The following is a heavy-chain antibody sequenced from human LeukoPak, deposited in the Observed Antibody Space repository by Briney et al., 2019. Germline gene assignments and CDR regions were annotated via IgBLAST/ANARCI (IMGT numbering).Heavy chain of an antibody. V-gene: IGHV3-23*01. CDR1: GFTFTSYA. Sequence: GGSLRLSCAASGFTFTSYAMNWVRQAPGKGLEWVSTISGSGSSTYYVDSVKGRFTISRDNSKNTLYLQMNSLRAEDTAVYYCARGHRTYYYDSSGYIDYWGQGTLVTVSS. D-gene: IGHD3-22*01. CDR3: ARGHRTYYYDSSGYIDY. CDR2: ISGSGSST. J-gene: IGHJ4*02.